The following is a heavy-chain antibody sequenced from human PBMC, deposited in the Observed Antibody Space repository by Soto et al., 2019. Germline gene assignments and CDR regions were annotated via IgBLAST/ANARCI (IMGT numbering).Heavy chain of an antibody. Sequence: SVKVSCKASGGSFSSYAISWVRQAPGQGLEWMGGIIPIFGTANYAQKFQGRVTITADESTSTAYMELSSLRSEDTAVYYCARDSGGHDAFDIWGQGTMVTVSS. J-gene: IGHJ3*02. CDR1: GGSFSSYA. CDR3: ARDSGGHDAFDI. D-gene: IGHD2-15*01. V-gene: IGHV1-69*13. CDR2: IIPIFGTA.